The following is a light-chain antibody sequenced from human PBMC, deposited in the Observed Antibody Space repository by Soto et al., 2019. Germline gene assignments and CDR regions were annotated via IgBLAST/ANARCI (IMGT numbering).Light chain of an antibody. V-gene: IGKV1-17*03. Sequence: DIQMTQSPSAMSASVGDRVTITCRASQAISHYLAWFHQRPGKVPKRLIYGASTLKSGVPSRFSGSGSGTEFTLTISSLQPEDFGTYYCLQHNTYPLSFGGGTKVDIK. CDR3: LQHNTYPLS. CDR2: GAS. J-gene: IGKJ4*01. CDR1: QAISHY.